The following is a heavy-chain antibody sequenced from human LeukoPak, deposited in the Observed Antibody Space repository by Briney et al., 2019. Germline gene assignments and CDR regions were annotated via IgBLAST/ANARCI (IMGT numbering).Heavy chain of an antibody. CDR2: INPSGGST. V-gene: IGHV1-46*01. CDR3: ARDPREGNTMVRGVIITAPGNWFDP. D-gene: IGHD3-10*01. J-gene: IGHJ5*02. Sequence: GASVKVSCKASGYTFTSYYMHWVRQAPGQGLEWMGIINPSGGSTSYAQKFQGRVTMTRDTSTSTVYMELSSLRSEDTAVYYCARDPREGNTMVRGVIITAPGNWFDPWGQGTLVTVSS. CDR1: GYTFTSYY.